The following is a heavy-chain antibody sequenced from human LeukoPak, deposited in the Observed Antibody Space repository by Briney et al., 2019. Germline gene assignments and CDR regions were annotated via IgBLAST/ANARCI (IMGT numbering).Heavy chain of an antibody. Sequence: GGSLRLPCAASGFTFSSYAMCWVRQAPGKGLEWVSAISGSGGSTYYANSVKGRFTISRDNSKNTLYLQMNSLRAEDTAVYYWAKAGYGMVVWGQGTTVTVSS. J-gene: IGHJ6*02. CDR3: AKAGYGMVV. CDR1: GFTFSSYA. V-gene: IGHV3-23*01. CDR2: ISGSGGST. D-gene: IGHD1-14*01.